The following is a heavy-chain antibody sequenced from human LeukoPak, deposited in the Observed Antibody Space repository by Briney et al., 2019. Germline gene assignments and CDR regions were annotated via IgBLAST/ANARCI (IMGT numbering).Heavy chain of an antibody. CDR2: IYYSGST. D-gene: IGHD3-3*01. V-gene: IGHV4-59*01. CDR1: GGSISSYY. Sequence: SETLSLTCTVSGGSISSYYWSWIRQPPGKGLEWIGYIYYSGSTNYNPSLKGRVTISVDTSNNQFSLKLSSVTAADTAVYYCARTSGDTIFGDIDYWGQGTLVTVSS. CDR3: ARTSGDTIFGDIDY. J-gene: IGHJ4*02.